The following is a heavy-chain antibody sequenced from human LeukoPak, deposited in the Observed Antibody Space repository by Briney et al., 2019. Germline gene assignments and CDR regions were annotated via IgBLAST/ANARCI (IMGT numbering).Heavy chain of an antibody. J-gene: IGHJ4*02. CDR3: ARHGGSGRKLDY. D-gene: IGHD6-19*01. V-gene: IGHV4-34*01. CDR2: INHSGST. CDR1: GGSFSGYY. Sequence: SETLSLTCAVYGGSFSGYYWSWIRQPPGKGLEWIGEINHSGSTNYNPSLKSRVIISVDTSKNQFSLKLSSVTAADTAVYYCARHGGSGRKLDYWGQGTLVTVSS.